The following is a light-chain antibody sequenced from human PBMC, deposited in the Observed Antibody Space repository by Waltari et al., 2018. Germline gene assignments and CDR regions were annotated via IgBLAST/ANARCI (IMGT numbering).Light chain of an antibody. Sequence: DIHLTQSPSFLSASVGDRITITCRASQDIGTSLAWFQQKPGKAPNLLIYSASTLQIGVPSRFSGSGSGTEFTLTFSSLQPDEFATYYCQQFSDYPLTFGPGTKVDIK. CDR1: QDIGTS. CDR2: SAS. J-gene: IGKJ3*01. V-gene: IGKV1-9*01. CDR3: QQFSDYPLT.